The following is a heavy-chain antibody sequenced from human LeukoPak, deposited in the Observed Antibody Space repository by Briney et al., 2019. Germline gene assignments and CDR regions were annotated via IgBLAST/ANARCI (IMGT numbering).Heavy chain of an antibody. J-gene: IGHJ4*02. CDR2: IYYSGGT. D-gene: IGHD3-10*01. V-gene: IGHV4-39*02. Sequence: SETLSLTCTVSGGSISSSSYYWGWIRQPPGKGLEWIGSIYYSGGTYYNPSLKSRVTISVDTSKNQFSLKLSSVTAADTAVYYCARVYYGSGTYEPSHFDYWGQGTLVTVSS. CDR1: GGSISSSSYY. CDR3: ARVYYGSGTYEPSHFDY.